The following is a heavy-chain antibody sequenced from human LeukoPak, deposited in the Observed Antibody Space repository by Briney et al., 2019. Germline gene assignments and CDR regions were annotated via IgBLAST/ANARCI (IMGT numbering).Heavy chain of an antibody. CDR3: ARHGGLTLYYYYGVDV. CDR2: IYPGDSET. J-gene: IGHJ6*02. V-gene: IGHV5-51*01. D-gene: IGHD1-14*01. Sequence: GESLKISCKVSGYSFSSSWIAWVRQVPGKGLEWMGIIYPGDSETRYSPSFRGQVTISADKSISTAYLQWSSLKASDTAMYYCARHGGLTLYYYYGVDVWGQGTTVTVSS. CDR1: GYSFSSSW.